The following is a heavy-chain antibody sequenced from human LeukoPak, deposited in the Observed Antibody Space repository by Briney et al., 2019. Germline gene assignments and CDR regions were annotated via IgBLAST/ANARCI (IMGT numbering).Heavy chain of an antibody. CDR1: GGTFISYA. Sequence: SVNVSCMASGGTFISYAISWVGQPPGQGLDGMGGIIPIFGTANYAQKFQGRVTITADESTSTAYMELSSLRSEDTAVYYCARDCSGGSCYFYWGQGTLVTVSS. V-gene: IGHV1-69*13. J-gene: IGHJ4*02. CDR2: IIPIFGTA. D-gene: IGHD2-15*01. CDR3: ARDCSGGSCYFY.